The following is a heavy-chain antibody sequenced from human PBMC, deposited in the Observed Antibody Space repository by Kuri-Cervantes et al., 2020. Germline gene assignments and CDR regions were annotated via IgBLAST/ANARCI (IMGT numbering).Heavy chain of an antibody. V-gene: IGHV1-2*02. CDR2: INPNSGGT. D-gene: IGHD3-3*01. J-gene: IGHJ6*02. Sequence: ASVKVSCKASGYTFTSYGISWVRQAPGQGLEWMGWINPNSGGTNYAQKFQGRVTMTRDTSISTAYMELSRLRSDDTAVYYCARDRSYYDFWSGYYNYYYGMDVWGQGTTVTVSS. CDR3: ARDRSYYDFWSGYYNYYYGMDV. CDR1: GYTFTSYG.